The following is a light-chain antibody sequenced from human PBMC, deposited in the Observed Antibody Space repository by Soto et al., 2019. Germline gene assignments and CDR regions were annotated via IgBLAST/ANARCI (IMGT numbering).Light chain of an antibody. Sequence: QSVLTQPPSASGTPGQRVTISCSGSSSNIGTNTVNWYRQLPGTAPKLLIYSNNQRPSGVPERISGSKSGTSASLAISGLQSEDEADYYCATWDDSLNGWVFGGGTKLTVL. V-gene: IGLV1-44*01. CDR1: SSNIGTNT. J-gene: IGLJ3*02. CDR2: SNN. CDR3: ATWDDSLNGWV.